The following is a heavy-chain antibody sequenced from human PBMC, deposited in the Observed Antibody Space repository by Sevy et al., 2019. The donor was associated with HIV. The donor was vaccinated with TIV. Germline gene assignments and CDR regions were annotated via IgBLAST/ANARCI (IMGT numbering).Heavy chain of an antibody. D-gene: IGHD6-6*01. J-gene: IGHJ5*02. CDR3: ARGGYSSSSDNWFDP. CDR1: GYTFTGYY. CDR2: INPNSGGT. Sequence: ASMKVSCKASGYTFTGYYMHWVRQAPGQGLEWMGRINPNSGGTNYAQKFQGRVTMTRDTSISTAYMELSRLRSDDTAVYYCARGGYSSSSDNWFDPWGQGTLVTVSS. V-gene: IGHV1-2*06.